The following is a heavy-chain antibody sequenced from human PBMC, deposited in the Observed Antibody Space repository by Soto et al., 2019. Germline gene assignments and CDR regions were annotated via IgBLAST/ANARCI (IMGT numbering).Heavy chain of an antibody. Sequence: GASVKVSCKTSGYTFSAYYMHWVRQAPGQGLEWMGWINPKSGGTLYAQKFQGRVTMTRDTSISTAYMELSRLRSDYTAVYYCARGGTFAYDTSGYSVYWGQGTLVTVSS. CDR3: ARGGTFAYDTSGYSVY. V-gene: IGHV1-2*02. CDR2: INPKSGGT. CDR1: GYTFSAYY. D-gene: IGHD3-22*01. J-gene: IGHJ4*02.